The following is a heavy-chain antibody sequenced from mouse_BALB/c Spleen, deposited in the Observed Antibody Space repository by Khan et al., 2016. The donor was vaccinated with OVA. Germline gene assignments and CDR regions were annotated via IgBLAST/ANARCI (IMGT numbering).Heavy chain of an antibody. V-gene: IGHV1-76*01. J-gene: IGHJ2*01. Sequence: VQLKQSGGELVRPGASVKVSCKTSGYIFTSYWIHWVKQRSGQGLEWIARIYPGTGSTYYNEKFKGKATLTADKSSSTAYMQLSSLKSEDAAVYICARGEYGNFFCDYWGQGTTLTVAS. CDR3: ARGEYGNFFCDY. CDR2: IYPGTGST. CDR1: GYIFTSYW. D-gene: IGHD2-10*02.